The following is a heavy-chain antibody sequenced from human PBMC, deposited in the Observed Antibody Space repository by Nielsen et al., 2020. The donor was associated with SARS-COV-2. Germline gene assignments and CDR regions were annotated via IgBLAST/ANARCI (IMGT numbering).Heavy chain of an antibody. V-gene: IGHV4-39*01. CDR2: IYYSGGT. CDR3: ARPDGGNEGYYFDY. J-gene: IGHJ4*02. D-gene: IGHD4-23*01. CDR1: GGSISSSSYY. Sequence: SETLSLTCTVSGGSISSSSYYWGWIRQPPGKGLEWIGSIYYSGGTYYNPSLKSRVTISVDTSKNQFSLKLSSVTAADTAVYYCARPDGGNEGYYFDYWGQGTLVTVSS.